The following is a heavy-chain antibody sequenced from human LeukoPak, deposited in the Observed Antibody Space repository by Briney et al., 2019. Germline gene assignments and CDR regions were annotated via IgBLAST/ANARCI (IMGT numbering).Heavy chain of an antibody. CDR2: ISASGGST. CDR1: GFTFSSYA. V-gene: IGHV3-23*01. CDR3: AKAIRTSCYGCNMDV. J-gene: IGHJ6*03. D-gene: IGHD2-2*01. Sequence: GSLRLSCAASGFTFSSYAMNWVRQAPGKGLEWVSTISASGGSTYHAVSVKGRFTISRDNSKNTLYLQMNTLRAEDTAVYYCAKAIRTSCYGCNMDVWGEGTTVTVSS.